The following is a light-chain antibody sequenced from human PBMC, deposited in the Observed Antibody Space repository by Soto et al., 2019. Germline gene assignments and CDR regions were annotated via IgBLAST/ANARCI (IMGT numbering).Light chain of an antibody. CDR3: QQYDSYSWT. Sequence: IQMNNSLATLSASIRDRVTITCRASHSISTWLAWYQQKPGKAPKLLIYRASSLESGVPSRFSGSGSGTEFTLIISSLQAEDFATYYCQQYDSYSWTFGEGT. CDR2: RAS. CDR1: HSISTW. J-gene: IGKJ1*01. V-gene: IGKV1-5*03.